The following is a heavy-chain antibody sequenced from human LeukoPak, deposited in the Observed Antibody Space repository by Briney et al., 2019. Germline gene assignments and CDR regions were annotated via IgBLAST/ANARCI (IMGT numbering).Heavy chain of an antibody. J-gene: IGHJ6*02. CDR3: AGTSNYDFWSGYDYYYGMDV. Sequence: SVKVSCKASGGTFSSYAISWVRQAPGQGLEWMGRIIPILGIANYAQKFQGRVTITADKSTSTAHMELSSLRSEDTAVYYCAGTSNYDFWSGYDYYYGMDVWGQGTTVTVSS. CDR2: IIPILGIA. CDR1: GGTFSSYA. D-gene: IGHD3-3*01. V-gene: IGHV1-69*04.